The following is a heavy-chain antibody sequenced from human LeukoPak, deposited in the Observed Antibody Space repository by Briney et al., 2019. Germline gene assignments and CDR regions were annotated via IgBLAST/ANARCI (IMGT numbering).Heavy chain of an antibody. D-gene: IGHD3-9*01. CDR2: IYYSGST. V-gene: IGHV4-39*01. CDR1: GGSISSSSYY. J-gene: IGHJ4*02. CDR3: ARLSTGYWGVGY. Sequence: PSETLSLTCTVSGGSISSSSYYWGWIRQPPGKGLEWIGSIYYSGSTYYNPSLKSRVTISVDTSKNQFSLKLSSVTAADTAVYYCARLSTGYWGVGYWGQGTLVTVSS.